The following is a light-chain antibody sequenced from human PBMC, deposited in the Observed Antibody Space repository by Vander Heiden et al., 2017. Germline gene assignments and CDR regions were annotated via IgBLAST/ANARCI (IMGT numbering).Light chain of an antibody. Sequence: DIQLTHSPSSLSPSFGDRLTISCRASHDINNYVAWYQHKPGKVPKVLIYAAFTLQSDVPSRFSGSGSGTDFTLTISSLQPEDVATYYCQKDDSAPSSFGHGTKVEI. CDR3: QKDDSAPSS. V-gene: IGKV1-27*01. J-gene: IGKJ3*01. CDR1: HDINNY. CDR2: AAF.